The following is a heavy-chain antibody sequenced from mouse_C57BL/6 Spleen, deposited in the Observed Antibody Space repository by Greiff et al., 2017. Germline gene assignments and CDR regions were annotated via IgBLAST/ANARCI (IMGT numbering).Heavy chain of an antibody. CDR1: GFTFSDYY. CDR2: INYDGSST. D-gene: IGHD2-1*01. J-gene: IGHJ2*01. CDR3: AKGYGNYVFDY. V-gene: IGHV5-16*01. Sequence: EVKLMESEGGLVQPGSSMKLSCTASGFTFSDYYMAWVRQVPEKGLEWVANINYDGSSTYYLDSLKSRFIISRDNAKNILYLQMSSLKSEDTATYYCAKGYGNYVFDYWGQGTTLTVSS.